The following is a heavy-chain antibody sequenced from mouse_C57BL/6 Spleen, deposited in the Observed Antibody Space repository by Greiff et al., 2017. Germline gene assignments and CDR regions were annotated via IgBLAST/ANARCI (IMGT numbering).Heavy chain of an antibody. J-gene: IGHJ4*01. CDR3: ASFRAYSAAMDS. Sequence: EVKLVESGGGLVQPGGSLSLSCAASGFTFTDYYMSWVRQPPGKALEWLGFIRHKANGSTTEYRASVKGRFTISRDTSQSILYSQVNAQRAEDSATDYWASFRAYSAAMDSWGQGTSVTVSA. CDR1: GFTFTDYY. V-gene: IGHV7-3*01. CDR2: IRHKANGSTT. D-gene: IGHD3-3*01.